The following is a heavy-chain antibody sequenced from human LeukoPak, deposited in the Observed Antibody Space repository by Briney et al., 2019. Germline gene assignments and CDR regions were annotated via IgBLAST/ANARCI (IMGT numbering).Heavy chain of an antibody. V-gene: IGHV3-9*01. D-gene: IGHD1-26*01. CDR1: GFTFDDYA. J-gene: IGHJ6*03. CDR2: ISWNSGSI. CDR3: ARVVGYYYMDV. Sequence: GGSLRLSCAASGFTFDDYAMHWVRQAPGKVLEWVSGISWNSGSIGYADSVKGRFTISRDNAKNSLYLQMNSLRAEDTAVYYCARVVGYYYMDVWGKGTTVTVSS.